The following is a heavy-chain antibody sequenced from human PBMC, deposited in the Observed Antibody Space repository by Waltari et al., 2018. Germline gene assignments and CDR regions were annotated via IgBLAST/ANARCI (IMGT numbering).Heavy chain of an antibody. J-gene: IGHJ4*02. D-gene: IGHD3-22*01. CDR1: GGSFSGYY. CDR2: INHSGST. V-gene: IGHV4-34*01. Sequence: QVQLQQWGAGLLKPSETLSLTCAVYGGSFSGYYWSWIRQPPGKGLEWIGEINHSGSTNSNPSLKSRVTISVDTSKNHFSLKLSSVTAADTAVYYCASEGGYYYDSSGYPIWGQGTLVTVSS. CDR3: ASEGGYYYDSSGYPI.